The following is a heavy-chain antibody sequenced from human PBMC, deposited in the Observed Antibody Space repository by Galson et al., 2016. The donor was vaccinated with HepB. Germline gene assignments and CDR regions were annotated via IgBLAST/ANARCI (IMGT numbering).Heavy chain of an antibody. V-gene: IGHV4-4*02. J-gene: IGHJ4*02. CDR3: AILDLGYCSGGSCSH. CDR1: GGSVSSNYW. CDR2: IFHSGST. Sequence: SETLSLTCAVSGGSVSSNYWWTWVRQPPGQGLEWIGEIFHSGSTNYNPSLKSRVTISLDKSKDQFSLKLNSVTAADTAVYYCAILDLGYCSGGSCSHWGQGILGTVSA. D-gene: IGHD2-15*01.